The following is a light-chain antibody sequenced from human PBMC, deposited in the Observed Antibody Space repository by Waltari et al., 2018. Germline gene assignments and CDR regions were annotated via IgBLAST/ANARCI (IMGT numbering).Light chain of an antibody. Sequence: SYELTQPPSVSVSPGQTARITCPGAALPKHYAYWFQQKPGQYPVLVIWKDSERPSGIPERFSGSSSGKTVTLTISGVQAEDEADYYCQSTDSSGSYRVFGGGTKLTVL. CDR3: QSTDSSGSYRV. CDR2: KDS. V-gene: IGLV3-25*03. J-gene: IGLJ2*01. CDR1: ALPKHY.